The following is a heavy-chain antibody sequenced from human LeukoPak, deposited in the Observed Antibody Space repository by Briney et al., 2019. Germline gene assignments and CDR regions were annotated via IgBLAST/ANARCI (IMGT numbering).Heavy chain of an antibody. CDR1: GFTLSSYS. Sequence: GGSLRLSCAASGFTLSSYSMNWVRQAPGKGLEWVSSISSSSSYIYYADSVKGRFTISRDNAKNSLYLQMNSLRAEDTAVYYCARGGRYSSSWFDYWGQGTLVTVSP. D-gene: IGHD6-13*01. J-gene: IGHJ4*02. CDR2: ISSSSSYI. V-gene: IGHV3-21*01. CDR3: ARGGRYSSSWFDY.